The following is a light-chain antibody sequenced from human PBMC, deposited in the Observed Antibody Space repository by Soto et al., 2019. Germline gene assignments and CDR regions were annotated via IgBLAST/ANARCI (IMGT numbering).Light chain of an antibody. CDR1: QSVSSSY. V-gene: IGKV3-20*01. Sequence: LTQSPGTLALSPGERATRSCRASQSVSSSYLAWYQQKPGQAPRLLIYGASSRATGIPERFSGSGSGTDFTLTISRLEPEDFAVYYCQQYGSSGTFGQGTKVDIK. J-gene: IGKJ1*01. CDR3: QQYGSSGT. CDR2: GAS.